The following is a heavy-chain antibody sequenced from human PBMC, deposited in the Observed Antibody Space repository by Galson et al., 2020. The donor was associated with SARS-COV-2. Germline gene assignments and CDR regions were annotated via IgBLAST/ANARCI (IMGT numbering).Heavy chain of an antibody. CDR2: IKQEGSEK. J-gene: IGHJ6*02. CDR1: GFTFSSYW. D-gene: IGHD4-4*01. CDR3: AREIMTTVTTFDLPHPEYYYYYYGMDV. Sequence: GGSLRLSCAASGFTFSSYWMSWVSQAPGTGLEWVANIKQEGSEKYYVDSVKGRFTISRDNAKNSLYLQMNSLRAEDTAVYYCAREIMTTVTTFDLPHPEYYYYYYGMDVWGQGTTVTVSS. V-gene: IGHV3-7*03.